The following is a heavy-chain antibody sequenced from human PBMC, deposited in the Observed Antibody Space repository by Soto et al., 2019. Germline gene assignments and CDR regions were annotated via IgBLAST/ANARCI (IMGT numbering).Heavy chain of an antibody. CDR2: INHSGST. CDR3: ARGRKVRGIILRGGRAFDI. CDR1: GGSFSGYY. D-gene: IGHD3-10*01. J-gene: IGHJ3*02. Sequence: QVQLQQWGAGLLKPSETLSLTCAVYGGSFSGYYWSWIRQPPGKGLEWIGEINHSGSTNYNPSLKSRATISVDTSKNQFSLKLSSVTAADTAVYYCARGRKVRGIILRGGRAFDIWGQGTMVTVSS. V-gene: IGHV4-34*01.